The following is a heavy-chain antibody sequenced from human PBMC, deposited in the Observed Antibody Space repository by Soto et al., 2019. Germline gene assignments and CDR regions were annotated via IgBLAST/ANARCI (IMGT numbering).Heavy chain of an antibody. D-gene: IGHD5-12*01. J-gene: IGHJ4*02. CDR1: GYSFTSYW. V-gene: IGHV5-10-1*01. Sequence: GESLKISCKGSGYSFTSYWISWVRQMPGKGLEWMGRIDPSDSYTNYSPSFQGHVTISADKSISTAYLQWSSLKASDTAMYYCARQGGYDHPRDYWGQGTLVTVSS. CDR3: ARQGGYDHPRDY. CDR2: IDPSDSYT.